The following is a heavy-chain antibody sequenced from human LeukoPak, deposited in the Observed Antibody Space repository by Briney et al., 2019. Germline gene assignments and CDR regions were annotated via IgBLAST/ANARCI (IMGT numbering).Heavy chain of an antibody. CDR2: ISWNSGSI. Sequence: PGRSLRLSCAASGFTFDDYAMHWVRQAPGKGLEWVSGISWNSGSIGYADSVKGRFTISRDNAKNSLYLQMNSLRAEDTALYYCAKARGLTDPPPDYWDQGTLVTVSS. V-gene: IGHV3-9*01. D-gene: IGHD4-4*01. J-gene: IGHJ4*02. CDR3: AKARGLTDPPPDY. CDR1: GFTFDDYA.